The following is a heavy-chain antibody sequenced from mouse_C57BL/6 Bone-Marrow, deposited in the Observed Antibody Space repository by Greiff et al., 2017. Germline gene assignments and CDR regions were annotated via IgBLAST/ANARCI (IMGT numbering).Heavy chain of an antibody. CDR3: TTGYYAMDY. V-gene: IGHV14-4*01. J-gene: IGHJ4*01. CDR1: GFNIKDDY. Sequence: VKLQQSGADLFLPFASFPFSFTASGFNIKDDYMHWVKQRPEQGLEWIGWIDPENGDTEYASKFQGKATITADTSSNTAYLQLSSLTSEDTAVYYCTTGYYAMDYWGQGTSVTVSS. CDR2: IDPENGDT.